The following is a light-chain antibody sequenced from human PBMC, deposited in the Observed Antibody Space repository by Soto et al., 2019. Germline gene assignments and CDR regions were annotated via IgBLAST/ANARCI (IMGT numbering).Light chain of an antibody. CDR3: QQYGSSPPRT. V-gene: IGKV3-20*01. J-gene: IGKJ1*01. CDR1: QSVSSSS. CDR2: GAS. Sequence: EIVLTQSPGTLSLSPGVRATLSCRASQSVSSSSLAWYQQKPGQAPRLLIYGASSRATGIPDRFSGSGSGXXFTLTISRLEPEDXAVYYCQQYGSSPPRTFGQGTKVEIK.